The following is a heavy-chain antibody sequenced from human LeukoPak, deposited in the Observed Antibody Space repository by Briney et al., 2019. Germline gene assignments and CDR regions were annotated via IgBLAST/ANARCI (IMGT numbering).Heavy chain of an antibody. V-gene: IGHV3-13*01. J-gene: IGHJ4*02. CDR1: GFTFSSYD. CDR3: ARGASLRQFDY. Sequence: PGGSLRLSCAASGFTFSSYDMHWVRQATGKGLEWVSAIGTAGDTYYPGSVKGRFTISRENAKNSLYLQMNSLRAGDTAVYYCARGASLRQFDYWGQGTLVTVSS. D-gene: IGHD5/OR15-5a*01. CDR2: IGTAGDT.